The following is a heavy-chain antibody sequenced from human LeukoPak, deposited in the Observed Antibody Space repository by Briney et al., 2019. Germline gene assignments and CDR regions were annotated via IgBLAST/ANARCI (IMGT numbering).Heavy chain of an antibody. V-gene: IGHV3-23*01. CDR2: ISGSGVNT. CDR1: GFTFSNYA. D-gene: IGHD1-7*01. CDR3: ARGPGKTGTRARPFDY. Sequence: HPGGSLRLSCAASGFTFSNYAMSWVRQAPGKGLEWVSAISGSGVNTYHADSVKGRFTISRDNSKNTLYLQMNSLRADDTAVYYCARGPGKTGTRARPFDYWGQGTLVTVSS. J-gene: IGHJ4*02.